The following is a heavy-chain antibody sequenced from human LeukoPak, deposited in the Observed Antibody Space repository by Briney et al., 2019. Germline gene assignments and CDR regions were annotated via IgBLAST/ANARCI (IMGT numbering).Heavy chain of an antibody. CDR1: GGSISSSSYY. D-gene: IGHD5-12*01. J-gene: IGHJ4*02. CDR3: DSGYDLLGAWD. Sequence: SETLSLTCTVSGGSISSSSYYWGWIRQPPGKGLEWIGSIYYSGSTYYNPSLKSRVTISVDTSKNQFSLKLSSVTAADTAVYYCDSGYDLLGAWDWGQGTLVTVSS. CDR2: IYYSGST. V-gene: IGHV4-39*03.